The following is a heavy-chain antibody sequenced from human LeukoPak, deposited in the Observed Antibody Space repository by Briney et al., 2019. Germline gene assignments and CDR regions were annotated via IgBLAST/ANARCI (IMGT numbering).Heavy chain of an antibody. V-gene: IGHV3-23*01. CDR3: TTDRDSLVWFGAGGH. Sequence: GGSLRLSCAASGFTFSSYAMGWVRQAPGKGLEWVSGISGRGNDAFHADSVKGRFTISRDNSKNTLYLQMNSLKTEDTAVYYCTTDRDSLVWFGAGGHWGQGTLVTVSS. CDR2: ISGRGNDA. D-gene: IGHD3-10*01. CDR1: GFTFSSYA. J-gene: IGHJ1*01.